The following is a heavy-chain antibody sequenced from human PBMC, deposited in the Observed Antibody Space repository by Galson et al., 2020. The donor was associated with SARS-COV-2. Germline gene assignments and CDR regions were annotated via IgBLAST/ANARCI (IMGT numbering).Heavy chain of an antibody. J-gene: IGHJ3*02. CDR1: GLKFSSYA. V-gene: IGHV3-23*01. CDR3: AKEGEWELLAAFDI. Sequence: GRSLRLSCAASGLKFSSYAMTWVRQATGKGLEWVSGISASGATTYYADSVKGRFTTSRDNSKKNLYLQMNSLSAQDTAEYYCAKEGEWELLAAFDIWGQGTMVTVSS. CDR2: ISASGATT. D-gene: IGHD1-26*01.